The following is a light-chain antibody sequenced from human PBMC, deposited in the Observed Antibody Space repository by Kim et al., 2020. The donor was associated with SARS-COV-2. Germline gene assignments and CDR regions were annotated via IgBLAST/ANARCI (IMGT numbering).Light chain of an antibody. V-gene: IGLV10-54*04. CDR1: NHDVSDRG. CDR3: SAWDRSLGAWV. Sequence: PTYTRACTGDNHDVSDRGTTWLQQHQGHPPKLQSYRNNNRPSGISERLSASRSGNTASLTITGLQPDDEADYYCSAWDRSLGAWVFGGGTQLTVL. J-gene: IGLJ3*02. CDR2: RNN.